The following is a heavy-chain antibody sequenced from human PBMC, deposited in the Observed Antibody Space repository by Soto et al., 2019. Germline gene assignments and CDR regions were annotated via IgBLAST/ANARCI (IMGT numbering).Heavy chain of an antibody. CDR2: ILYDGSKK. CDR3: VKDLALMADQ. J-gene: IGHJ4*02. CDR1: GFSFNSYG. D-gene: IGHD5-12*01. V-gene: IGHV3-30*18. Sequence: PXGSLRLSFEASGFSFNSYGVYGVRQAPGKGLEWVSYILYDGSKKYYADSVKGRFTISRDNSKNTLNLQMDSMRLEDTAVYYCVKDLALMADQWGQGTLVTVSS.